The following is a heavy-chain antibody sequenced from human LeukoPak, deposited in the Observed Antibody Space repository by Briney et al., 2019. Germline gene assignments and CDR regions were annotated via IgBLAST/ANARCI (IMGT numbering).Heavy chain of an antibody. J-gene: IGHJ6*03. CDR3: ARVSVLSYYYYYYMDV. V-gene: IGHV1-8*01. CDR1: GYTFTSYD. CDR2: MNPNSGNT. D-gene: IGHD6-25*01. Sequence: ASVKVSCKASGYTFTSYDINWVRQATGRGLEWMGWMNPNSGNTGYAQKFQGRVTMTRNTSISTAYMELSSLRSEDTAVYYCARVSVLSYYYYYYMDVWGKGTTVTISS.